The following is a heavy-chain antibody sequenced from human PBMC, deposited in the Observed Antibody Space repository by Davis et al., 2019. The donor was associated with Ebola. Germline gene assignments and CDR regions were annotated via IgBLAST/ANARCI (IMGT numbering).Heavy chain of an antibody. D-gene: IGHD6-19*01. V-gene: IGHV3-30*01. J-gene: IGHJ4*02. CDR1: GSSFHTYT. Sequence: PGGSLRLSCAASGSSFHTYTINWFLQPPRWWSVWLSVISTDGSTTFYADSVKGRFTISRDKSKNTLSLQMNSLDTEETAVYYCAGAVAGTEDFQYWGQGTLVTVSS. CDR2: ISTDGSTT. CDR3: AGAVAGTEDFQY.